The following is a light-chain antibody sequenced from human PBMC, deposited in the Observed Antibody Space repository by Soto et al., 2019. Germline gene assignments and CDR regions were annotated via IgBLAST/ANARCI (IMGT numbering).Light chain of an antibody. CDR1: QNISNY. V-gene: IGKV3-20*01. CDR2: GAS. CDR3: QAYVTSSIT. J-gene: IGKJ5*01. Sequence: TLSWSPWKICTLSCRASQNISNYLAWYQQKPGQAPMLLIYGASTRATGIPARVSGSGSCTDFTLTISRLEPEDFALYYCQAYVTSSITHGQGTRLEIK.